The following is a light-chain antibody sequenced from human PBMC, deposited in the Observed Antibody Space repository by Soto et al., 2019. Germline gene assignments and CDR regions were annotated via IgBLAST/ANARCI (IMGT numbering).Light chain of an antibody. CDR3: QQSFSVRPWT. CDR2: GAT. V-gene: IGKV1-39*01. J-gene: IGKJ1*01. CDR1: QSISSY. Sequence: IQISQSPSSLSASIEARVTITCRASQSISSYLNWYQQKPGKAPMLLIYGATNLQSGVPSRFSGSGSRTDFTLTISSLQPDDFAAYFCQQSFSVRPWTLGQGTKVDIK.